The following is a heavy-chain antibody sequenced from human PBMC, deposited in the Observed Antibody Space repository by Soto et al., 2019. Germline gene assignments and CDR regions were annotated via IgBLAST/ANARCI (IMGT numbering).Heavy chain of an antibody. CDR1: GFTFSSYG. CDR3: AKGFHYDFWSGYYDYYYYYGMDV. J-gene: IGHJ6*02. CDR2: ISYDGSNK. D-gene: IGHD3-3*01. Sequence: GGSLRLSCAASGFTFSSYGMHWVRQAPGKGLEWVAVISYDGSNKYYADSVKGRFTISRDNSKNTLYLQMNSLRAEDTAVYYCAKGFHYDFWSGYYDYYYYYGMDVWGQGTTVTV. V-gene: IGHV3-30*18.